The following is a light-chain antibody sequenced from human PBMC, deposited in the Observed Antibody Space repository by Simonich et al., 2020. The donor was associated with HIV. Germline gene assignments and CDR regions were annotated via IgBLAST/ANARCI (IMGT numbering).Light chain of an antibody. CDR3: IQNIQLPPT. CDR2: EVS. J-gene: IGKJ3*01. CDR1: QSLLHSNGYNY. V-gene: IGKV2D-29*02. Sequence: DIVMTQSPLSLPVTPGEPASISCRSRQSLLHSNGYNYLDWYLQKPGQSPQLLIYEVSNRFSGVPDRFSGSGSGTDFTLKISRVEAEDVGVYYCIQNIQLPPTFGPGTKVDIK.